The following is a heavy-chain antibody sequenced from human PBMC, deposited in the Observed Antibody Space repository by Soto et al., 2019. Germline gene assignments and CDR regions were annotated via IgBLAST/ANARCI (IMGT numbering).Heavy chain of an antibody. V-gene: IGHV1-69*02. CDR2: IIPILGIA. Sequence: QVQLVQSGAEVKKPGSSVKVSCKASGGTFSSYTISWVRQAPGQGLEWMGRIIPILGIANYAQKFKGRVTITADKSTSTAYMELSSLRSEDTAVYYCARSASANAFDIWGQGTMVTVSS. CDR1: GGTFSSYT. D-gene: IGHD3-16*01. CDR3: ARSASANAFDI. J-gene: IGHJ3*02.